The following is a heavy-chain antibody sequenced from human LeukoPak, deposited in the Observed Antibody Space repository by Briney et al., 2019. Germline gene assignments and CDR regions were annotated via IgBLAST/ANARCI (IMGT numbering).Heavy chain of an antibody. Sequence: GGSLRLSCAASGFTFSSYSMNWVRQAPGKGLEWVSSISSSSSYIYYADSVKGRFTISRDNAKNSLYLQMNSLRAEDTAVYYCARGGTSCSYFDYWGQGTLVTVSS. D-gene: IGHD2-2*01. V-gene: IGHV3-21*01. CDR2: ISSSSSYI. CDR3: ARGGTSCSYFDY. CDR1: GFTFSSYS. J-gene: IGHJ4*02.